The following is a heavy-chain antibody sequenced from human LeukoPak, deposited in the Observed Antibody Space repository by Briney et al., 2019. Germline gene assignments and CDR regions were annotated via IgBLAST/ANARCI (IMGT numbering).Heavy chain of an antibody. CDR3: ARENRDWRSSWSTYNWFDP. CDR2: IYTSGST. D-gene: IGHD6-13*01. CDR1: CFSISRYY. Sequence: SETLSLTCTVYCFSISRYYWSWIRQPAGKGLEWIGRIYTSGSTNYNPSLKSRVTMSVDTSKNQFSLKLSSVTDADTALYYCARENRDWRSSWSTYNWFDPWGQGSLVTVSS. V-gene: IGHV4-4*07. J-gene: IGHJ5*02.